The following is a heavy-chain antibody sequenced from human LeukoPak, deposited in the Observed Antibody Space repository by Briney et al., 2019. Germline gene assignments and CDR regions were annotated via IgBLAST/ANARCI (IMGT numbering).Heavy chain of an antibody. Sequence: PGGSLRLSCSASGFTFNNYAMSWVRQAPGRGLEWVSAISASDNITYYGDSVKGRFTISRDNSKNTLYLQMNSLRAEDTATYYCAKDSGVTYYYGSGSATYFEDWGQGSLVTVSS. J-gene: IGHJ4*02. CDR3: AKDSGVTYYYGSGSATYFED. D-gene: IGHD3-10*01. V-gene: IGHV3-23*01. CDR2: ISASDNIT. CDR1: GFTFNNYA.